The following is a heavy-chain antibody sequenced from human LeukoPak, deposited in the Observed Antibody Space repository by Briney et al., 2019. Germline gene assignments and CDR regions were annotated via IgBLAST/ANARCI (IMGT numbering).Heavy chain of an antibody. J-gene: IGHJ6*03. CDR2: IWYDGSNK. D-gene: IGHD5-24*01. V-gene: IGHV3-33*06. CDR1: GFTFSSYG. Sequence: GRSLRLSCAASGFTFSSYGMHWVRQAPGKGLEWVAVIWYDGSNKYYADSVKGRFTISRDNYKNTLYLQMNSLRAEDTAVYYCAKDFARIGGGYNWGGYYMDVWGKGTTVTVSS. CDR3: AKDFARIGGGYNWGGYYMDV.